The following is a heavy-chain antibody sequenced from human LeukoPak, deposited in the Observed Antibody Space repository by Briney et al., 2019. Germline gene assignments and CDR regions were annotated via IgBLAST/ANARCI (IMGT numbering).Heavy chain of an antibody. J-gene: IGHJ3*02. D-gene: IGHD3-9*01. V-gene: IGHV4-59*01. CDR3: ARYFDWPWAFDI. CDR2: INYSGST. CDR1: GGSISGYY. Sequence: PSETLSLTCTVSGGSISGYYWSWVRQPPGKGLEWIGYINYSGSTNYTPSHKSRVTISLDTSKSQFSLKLTSVTAADTAVFYCARYFDWPWAFDIWGLGSMVTVSS.